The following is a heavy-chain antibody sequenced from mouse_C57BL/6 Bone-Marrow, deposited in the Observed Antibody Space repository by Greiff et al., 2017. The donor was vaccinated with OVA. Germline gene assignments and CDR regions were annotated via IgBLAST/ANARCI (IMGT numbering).Heavy chain of an antibody. D-gene: IGHD4-1*01. CDR3: TGSKLGPFAY. CDR2: IYPGNSDT. V-gene: IGHV1-5*01. Sequence: SGTVLARPGASVKMSCKTSGSTFTSYWMPWVNQRPGQGLEWIGAIYPGNSDTSYNQQFKGKAKLTAVTSASTAYMELSSLTNEDSAVYYCTGSKLGPFAYWGQGTLVTVSA. CDR1: GSTFTSYW. J-gene: IGHJ3*01.